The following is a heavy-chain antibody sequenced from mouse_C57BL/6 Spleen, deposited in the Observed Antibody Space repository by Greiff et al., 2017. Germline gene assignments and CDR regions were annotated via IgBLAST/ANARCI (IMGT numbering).Heavy chain of an antibody. J-gene: IGHJ3*01. CDR1: GFNIKDDY. CDR3: TPAEYDEGFAY. V-gene: IGHV14-4*01. CDR2: LDPENGDT. Sequence: VQLQQSGAELVRPGASVKLSCKASGFNIKDDYMHWVKQRPEQGLEWIGWLDPENGDTEYDSKFQGKATITEDTSSNTAYLQLGSLTSEDTAVYDCTPAEYDEGFAYWGQGTLVTVSA. D-gene: IGHD2-4*01.